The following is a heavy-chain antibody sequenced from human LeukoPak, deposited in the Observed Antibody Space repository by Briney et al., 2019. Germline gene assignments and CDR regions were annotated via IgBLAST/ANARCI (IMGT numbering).Heavy chain of an antibody. V-gene: IGHV3-15*01. CDR1: GFTLRDAW. J-gene: IGHJ4*02. CDR3: TTRFDIASTGGY. CDR2: VRSKTDGGTT. Sequence: GGSLRLSCAASGFTLRDAWMSWVRQAPGKGREWVGLVRSKTDGGTTEYAPPVKGRFTISRDDSTNTLYLQMNSLKTEDTAVYYCTTRFDIASTGGYWGQGTLVTVSS. D-gene: IGHD6-13*01.